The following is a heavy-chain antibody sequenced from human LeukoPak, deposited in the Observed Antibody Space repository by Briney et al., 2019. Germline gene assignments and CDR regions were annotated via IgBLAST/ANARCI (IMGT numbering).Heavy chain of an antibody. CDR1: GFTFSSYS. J-gene: IGHJ4*02. D-gene: IGHD2-2*01. CDR3: ARDSCSSTSCYYY. Sequence: GGSLRLSCAASGFTFSSYSMNWVRQAPGKGLEGFSSISSSSSYIYYADSVKGRFTISRDNAKNSLYLQMNSLRAEDTAVYYCARDSCSSTSCYYYWGQGTLVTVSS. CDR2: ISSSSSYI. V-gene: IGHV3-21*01.